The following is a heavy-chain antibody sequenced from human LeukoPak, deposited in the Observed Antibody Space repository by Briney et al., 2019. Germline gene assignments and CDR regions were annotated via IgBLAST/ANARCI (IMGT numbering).Heavy chain of an antibody. J-gene: IGHJ4*02. V-gene: IGHV3-21*01. CDR2: ISSSSSSI. CDR1: GFTFSTYS. Sequence: PGGSLRLSCAASGFTFSTYSMNWVRQAPGKGPEWVSSISSSSSSIFYADSVKGRFTISRDNAKNSLYLQMNSLRAEDTAVYYCARERGAFDCWGQGTLVTVSS. D-gene: IGHD5-12*01. CDR3: ARERGAFDC.